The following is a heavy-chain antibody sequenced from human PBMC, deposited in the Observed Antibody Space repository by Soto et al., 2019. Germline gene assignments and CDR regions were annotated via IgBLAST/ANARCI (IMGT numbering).Heavy chain of an antibody. J-gene: IGHJ4*02. CDR3: ARDIFGGWYDFWH. CDR2: ISSDDRT. Sequence: EVQVVESGGGLVQPGGSLRLSCAASGFTVSNLYMTWVHQAPGKGLEWVSVISSDDRTYYADSVKGRFTISRDNSKNTLYLEMSRLRAEDTAVYYCARDIFGGWYDFWHGGQGTLVTVSS. V-gene: IGHV3-66*01. CDR1: GFTVSNLY. D-gene: IGHD3-3*01.